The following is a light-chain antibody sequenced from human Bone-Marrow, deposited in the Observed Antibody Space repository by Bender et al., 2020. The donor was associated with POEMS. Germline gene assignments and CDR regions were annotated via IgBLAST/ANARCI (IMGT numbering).Light chain of an antibody. CDR1: SGHGGYI. CDR2: LEGSGVY. Sequence: QPVLSQSSSASASLGSSITLTCSLSSGHGGYIIAWHQQLPGKAPRYLMTLEGSGVYNKGSGIPDRFSGSSSGADRHLTISNLQSEDEGNYYCETWDTDSWIFGGGTKLTVL. V-gene: IGLV4-60*03. CDR3: ETWDTDSWI. J-gene: IGLJ2*01.